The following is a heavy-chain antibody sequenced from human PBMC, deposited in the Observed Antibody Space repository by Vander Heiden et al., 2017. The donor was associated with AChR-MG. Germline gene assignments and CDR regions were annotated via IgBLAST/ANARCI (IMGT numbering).Heavy chain of an antibody. CDR2: ISSSSSYI. CDR3: AGSLYDFWSGYYLYYYYYYMDV. V-gene: IGHV3-21*01. CDR1: GFTFSSYS. Sequence: EVQLVESGGGLVKPGGSLSLSCAASGFTFSSYSMNWVRQAPGKGLEWVSSISSSSSYIYYADSVKGRFTISRDNAKNSLYLQMNSLRAEDTAVYYCAGSLYDFWSGYYLYYYYYYMDVWGKGTTVTVSS. J-gene: IGHJ6*03. D-gene: IGHD3-3*01.